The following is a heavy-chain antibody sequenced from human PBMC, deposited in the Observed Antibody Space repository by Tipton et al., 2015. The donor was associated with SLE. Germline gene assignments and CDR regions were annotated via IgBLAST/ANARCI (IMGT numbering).Heavy chain of an antibody. V-gene: IGHV4-4*09. D-gene: IGHD6-6*01. CDR1: GGSISSYY. CDR3: ARSPRGGSSDY. J-gene: IGHJ4*02. Sequence: TLSLTCTVSGGSISSYYWSWIRQPPGKGLEWIGYIYTSGSTNYNPSLKSRVTISVDTSKNQFSLKLSSVTAADTAVYYCARSPRGGSSDYWGQGTLVTVSS. CDR2: IYTSGST.